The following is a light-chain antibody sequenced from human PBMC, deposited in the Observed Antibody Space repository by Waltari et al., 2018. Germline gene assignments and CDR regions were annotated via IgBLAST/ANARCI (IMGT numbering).Light chain of an antibody. V-gene: IGKV3-20*01. CDR2: GTS. CDR1: QSGSGNY. J-gene: IGKJ1*01. Sequence: EIVLAQSPGTLSLPPGERATLSCRASQSGSGNYLAWYQQKPGQAPRLLIYGTSTRATGISDRFSGSGSGTDFTLTISRLEPEDVAVYYCQQCSNSPWTFGQGTKVAIK. CDR3: QQCSNSPWT.